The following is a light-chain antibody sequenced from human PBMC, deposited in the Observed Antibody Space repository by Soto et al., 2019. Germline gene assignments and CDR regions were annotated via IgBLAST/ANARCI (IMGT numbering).Light chain of an antibody. Sequence: QSVLTQPPSASGTPGQRVTISCYGSSSNMGSNTVHWFQQFPGTAPRLLISTNDQRPSGVPDRFIGSNSGTSASLAISGLQFEDEADYYCAVWDDRLNGHVFGNGTKVNVL. CDR3: AVWDDRLNGHV. CDR1: SSNMGSNT. CDR2: TND. V-gene: IGLV1-44*01. J-gene: IGLJ1*01.